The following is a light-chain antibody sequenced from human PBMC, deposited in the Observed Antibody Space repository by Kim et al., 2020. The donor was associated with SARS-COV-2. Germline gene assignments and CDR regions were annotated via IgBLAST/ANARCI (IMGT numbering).Light chain of an antibody. CDR3: QVWDSSSDHV. V-gene: IGLV3-21*04. Sequence: DPGKTARISLGGKNMGIKRLHCYQQKTGQAPVLVIYYDSARPSGIPERFSGSNSGNTATLTISRVEAGDEADYYCQVWDSSSDHVFGTGTKVTVL. J-gene: IGLJ1*01. CDR1: NMGIKR. CDR2: YDS.